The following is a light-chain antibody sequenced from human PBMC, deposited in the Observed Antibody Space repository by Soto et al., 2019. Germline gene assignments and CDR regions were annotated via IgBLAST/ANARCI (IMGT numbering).Light chain of an antibody. CDR3: QQYGTSPDWEQWT. J-gene: IGKJ1*01. CDR2: GAS. V-gene: IGKV3-20*01. Sequence: EIVLTQSPGTLSLSPGETATLSCRASQSVSSSNLAWYQQIPGQAPRLLLYGASNRATGIPDRFSGSGSGTDFTLTISRLEPEDVAVYYCQQYGTSPDWEQWTFGQGTKVEI. CDR1: QSVSSSN.